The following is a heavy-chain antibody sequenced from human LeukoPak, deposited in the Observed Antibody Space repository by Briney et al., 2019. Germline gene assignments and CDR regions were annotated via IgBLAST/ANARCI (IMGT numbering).Heavy chain of an antibody. CDR2: INNSGST. Sequence: SETLSLTCAVYGGSFSGYYWSWIRQPPGKGLEWIGEINNSGSTNYNPYLKSRVTISVDTSKNQVALKLSSVTAADTAVYYCATSAQTYYYDSSAYYYNWFDPWGQGTLVTVSS. CDR1: GGSFSGYY. D-gene: IGHD3-22*01. J-gene: IGHJ5*02. CDR3: ATSAQTYYYDSSAYYYNWFDP. V-gene: IGHV4-34*01.